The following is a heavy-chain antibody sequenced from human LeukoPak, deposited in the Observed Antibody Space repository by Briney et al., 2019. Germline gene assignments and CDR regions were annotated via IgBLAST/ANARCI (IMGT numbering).Heavy chain of an antibody. CDR2: ISGSGGST. Sequence: GGSLRLSCAASGFTFSSYAMSWVRQAPGKGLEWVSVISGSGGSTYYADSVKGRFTISRDNSKNTLYLQMNSLRAEDTAVYYCAKADPDYCSGGSCPFDYWGQGTLVTVSS. D-gene: IGHD2-15*01. CDR1: GFTFSSYA. J-gene: IGHJ4*02. V-gene: IGHV3-23*01. CDR3: AKADPDYCSGGSCPFDY.